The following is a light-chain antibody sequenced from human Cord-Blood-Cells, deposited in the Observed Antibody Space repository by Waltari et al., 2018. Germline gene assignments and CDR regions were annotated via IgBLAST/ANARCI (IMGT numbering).Light chain of an antibody. Sequence: QSALTQPASVSGSPGQSITISCTGTSSDVGGYNYFSWYQPHPGKAPKLRIYDVRNRPSGVSNRFSGSKSGNTASLTISGLQAEDEADYYCSSYTSSSTLVFGGGTKLTVL. J-gene: IGLJ2*01. CDR3: SSYTSSSTLV. CDR2: DVR. V-gene: IGLV2-14*01. CDR1: SSDVGGYNY.